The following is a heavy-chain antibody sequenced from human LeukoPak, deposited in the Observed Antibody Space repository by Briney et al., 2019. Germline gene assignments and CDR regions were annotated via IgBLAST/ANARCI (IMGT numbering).Heavy chain of an antibody. V-gene: IGHV4-59*08. CDR1: GGSINNYY. CDR2: IFYSGNT. CDR3: ARGGSSGYDPFDY. Sequence: SETLSPTCTVSGGSINNYYWSWIRQPPGKGLDWIGYIFYSGNTNYNPSLKSRVTISVDTSKNQFSLKLSSVTAADTAVYYCARGGSSGYDPFDYWGQGTLVTVSS. J-gene: IGHJ4*02. D-gene: IGHD5-12*01.